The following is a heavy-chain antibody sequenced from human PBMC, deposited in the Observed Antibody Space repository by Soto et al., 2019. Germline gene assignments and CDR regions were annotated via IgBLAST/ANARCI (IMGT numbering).Heavy chain of an antibody. V-gene: IGHV4-34*01. CDR3: ARGGTLRFLEWLFSYYFDY. CDR2: INHSGST. CDR1: GGSFSGYY. J-gene: IGHJ4*02. Sequence: SETLSLTCAVYGGSFSGYYWSWIRQPPGKGLEWIGEINHSGSTNYNPSLKSRVTISVDTSKNQFSLKLSSVTAADTAVYYCARGGTLRFLEWLFSYYFDYWGQGTLVTASS. D-gene: IGHD3-3*01.